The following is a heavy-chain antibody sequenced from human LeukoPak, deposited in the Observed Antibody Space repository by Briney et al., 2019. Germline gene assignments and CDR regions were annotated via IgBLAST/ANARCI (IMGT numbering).Heavy chain of an antibody. Sequence: SETLSLTCTVSGGSISSSSYYWGWIRQPPGKGLVWIGSIYYSGSTYYNPSLKSRVTISVDTSKNQFSLKLSSVTAADTAVYYCARHGSGYWFDPWGQGTLVTVSS. CDR2: IYYSGST. CDR3: ARHGSGYWFDP. V-gene: IGHV4-39*01. J-gene: IGHJ5*02. D-gene: IGHD3-10*01. CDR1: GGSISSSSYY.